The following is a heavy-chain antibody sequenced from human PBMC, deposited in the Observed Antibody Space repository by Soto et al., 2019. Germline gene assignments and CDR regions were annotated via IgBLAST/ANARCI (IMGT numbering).Heavy chain of an antibody. D-gene: IGHD2-15*01. CDR2: INHSGST. CDR1: GGSFSGYY. J-gene: IGHJ3*02. V-gene: IGHV4-34*01. Sequence: QVQLQQWGAGLLKPSETLSLTCAVYGGSFSGYYWSWIRQPPGKGLEWIGEINHSGSTNYNPSLKSRVTISVDTSKNQFSLKLSSVTAADTAVYYCARLGTVVSADAFDIWGQGTMVTVSS. CDR3: ARLGTVVSADAFDI.